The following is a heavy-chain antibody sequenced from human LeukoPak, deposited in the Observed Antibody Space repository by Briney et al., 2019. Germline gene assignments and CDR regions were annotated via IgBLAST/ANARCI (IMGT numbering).Heavy chain of an antibody. V-gene: IGHV4-59*06. J-gene: IGHJ5*02. CDR1: GGSISSFY. CDR2: IYYSGST. D-gene: IGHD6-19*01. CDR3: ARAAKGIAVFGGWFDP. Sequence: PSETLSLTCTVSGGSISSFYWSWIRQHPGKGLEWIGYIYYSGSTYYNPSLKSRVTISVDTSKNQFSLKLSSVTAADTAVYYCARAAKGIAVFGGWFDPWGQGTLVTVSS.